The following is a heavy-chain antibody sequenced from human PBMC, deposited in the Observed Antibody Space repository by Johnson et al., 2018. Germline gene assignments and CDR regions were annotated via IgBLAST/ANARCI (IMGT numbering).Heavy chain of an antibody. D-gene: IGHD6-13*01. CDR1: GFTFSSYA. CDR2: ISYDGSNK. J-gene: IGHJ1*01. V-gene: IGHV3-30-3*01. CDR3: ARESSGIAAGGTEYFQH. Sequence: QVQLVQSGGGVVQPGRSLRLSCAASGFTFSSYAMHWVRQAPGKGLEWVAVISYDGSNKYYADSVKGRFTISRDNSKNTLYLQMNSLRAEGTAVFYCARESSGIAAGGTEYFQHWGQGTLVTVSS.